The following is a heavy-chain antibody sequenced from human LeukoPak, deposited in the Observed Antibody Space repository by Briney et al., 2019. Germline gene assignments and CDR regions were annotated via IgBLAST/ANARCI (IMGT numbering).Heavy chain of an antibody. CDR3: ARAPREQWLVLPPYYFDY. CDR1: GYTFTSYD. D-gene: IGHD6-19*01. CDR2: MNTKSGST. Sequence: ASVKLCCTASGYTFTSYDINWVRQATGQGLELKGWMNTKSGSTGYAQKFQGRVTMTRNTSISTAYMQLISIRTEDKAVDYGARAPREQWLVLPPYYFDYWGQGTLVTVSS. V-gene: IGHV1-8*01. J-gene: IGHJ4*02.